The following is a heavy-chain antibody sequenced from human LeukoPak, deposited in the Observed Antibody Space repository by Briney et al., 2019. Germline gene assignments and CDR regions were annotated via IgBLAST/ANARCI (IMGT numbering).Heavy chain of an antibody. J-gene: IGHJ6*03. V-gene: IGHV3-23*01. CDR1: GFTFYSFG. CDR2: ITGGGSTT. CDR3: ARAQLSGYNYGYRDYYYYMDV. Sequence: GRSLRLFCAASGFTFYSFGMRWVRQAPGKGLEWVSAITGGGSTTFYSDSVEGRLPIPRDNSKNTLYLQMSSLRAGDTAIYYCARAQLSGYNYGYRDYYYYMDVWGKGTAVTVSS. D-gene: IGHD5-18*01.